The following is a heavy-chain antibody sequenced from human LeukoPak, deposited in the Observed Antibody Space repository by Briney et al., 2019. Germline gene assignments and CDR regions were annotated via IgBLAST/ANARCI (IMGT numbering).Heavy chain of an antibody. V-gene: IGHV3-7*01. CDR1: GFTFSYYW. D-gene: IGHD3-22*01. J-gene: IGHJ4*02. CDR2: IKQDGSEE. CDR3: ASRPFTQTYYYDSSGYSRWPFDH. Sequence: PGGSLRLSCAASGFTFSYYWLAWFRQAPRKGLEWVASIKQDGSEEYYLDSVKGRFTISRDNAKNSLYLRMNSLRAEDTAVYYCASRPFTQTYYYDSSGYSRWPFDHWGQGTLVTVSS.